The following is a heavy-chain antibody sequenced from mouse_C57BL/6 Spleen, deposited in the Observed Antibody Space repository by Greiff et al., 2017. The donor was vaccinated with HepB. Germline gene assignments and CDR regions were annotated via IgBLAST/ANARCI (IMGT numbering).Heavy chain of an antibody. CDR3: ARDKYDYDWFAY. CDR2: ISDGGSYT. CDR1: GFTFSSYA. D-gene: IGHD2-4*01. J-gene: IGHJ3*01. Sequence: EVMLVESGGGLVKPGGSLKLSCAASGFTFSSYAMSWVRQTPEKRLEWVATISDGGSYTYYPDNVKGRFTISRDNAKNNLYLQMSHLKSEDTAMYYCARDKYDYDWFAYWGQGTLVTVSA. V-gene: IGHV5-4*01.